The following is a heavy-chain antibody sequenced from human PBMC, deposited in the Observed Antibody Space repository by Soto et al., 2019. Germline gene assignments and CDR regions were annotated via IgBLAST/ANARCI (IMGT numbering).Heavy chain of an antibody. J-gene: IGHJ6*02. V-gene: IGHV4-39*01. D-gene: IGHD2-2*03. CDR3: ARLNGYCVSTNCHGYYRMDV. CDR1: GCSIISSSYY. CDR2: IYYSGST. Sequence: SETLSLTCTVSGCSIISSSYYCGWIRHPPGKGLEWIGSIYYSGSTYYNPSLKSRVTISVDTSKNQFSLKLSSVTAADTAVYYCARLNGYCVSTNCHGYYRMDVWGQGTTVT.